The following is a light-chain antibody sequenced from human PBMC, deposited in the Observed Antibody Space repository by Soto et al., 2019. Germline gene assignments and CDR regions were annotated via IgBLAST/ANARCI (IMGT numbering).Light chain of an antibody. J-gene: IGKJ5*01. Sequence: ILLTQSPGTLSLSPGERATLSCRARQSVSSSYLAWYQQKPGQAPRLLIYDASNRATGIPARFSGSGSGTDFTLTINSLEPEDSAVYYCQQRSNWPSITFGQGTRLEIK. CDR1: QSVSSSY. V-gene: IGKV3D-20*02. CDR2: DAS. CDR3: QQRSNWPSIT.